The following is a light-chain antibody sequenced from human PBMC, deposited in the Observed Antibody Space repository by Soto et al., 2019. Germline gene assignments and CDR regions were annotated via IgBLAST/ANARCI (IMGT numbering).Light chain of an antibody. Sequence: VLTQSPGTLSLSPGESATLSCRASQTVSITYLTWSQQKPGQAPRPLIFGASKRATGIPDRFSGSGSGRDFTPTISGLEPEDFAVYYCQQYGSSPIISFGQGTRLEIK. CDR2: GAS. J-gene: IGKJ5*01. CDR1: QTVSITY. CDR3: QQYGSSPIIS. V-gene: IGKV3-20*01.